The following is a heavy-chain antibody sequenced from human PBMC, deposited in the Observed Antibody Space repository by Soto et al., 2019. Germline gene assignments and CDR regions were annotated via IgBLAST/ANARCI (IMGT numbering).Heavy chain of an antibody. Sequence: QVHLVESGGGVVRPGTSLRVSCSASEFSFNNYAVHWVRQAPGEGLEWVALISSDGNNKYYPDSVRGRFTISRDHSNNTVYLQMHRLRVDDTAVYYCATWTLPLSWNWLQSAAGKFDYWGQGTLVTVSS. CDR2: ISSDGNNK. CDR1: EFSFNNYA. CDR3: ATWTLPLSWNWLQSAAGKFDY. V-gene: IGHV3-30-3*01. J-gene: IGHJ4*02. D-gene: IGHD5-12*01.